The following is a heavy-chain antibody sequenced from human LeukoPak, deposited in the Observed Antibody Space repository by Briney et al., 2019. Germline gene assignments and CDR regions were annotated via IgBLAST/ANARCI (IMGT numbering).Heavy chain of an antibody. V-gene: IGHV3-49*04. CDR1: GFTLGDYA. CDR3: TRDVGLDSGSYLGSLFDY. D-gene: IGHD3-10*01. J-gene: IGHJ4*02. CDR2: IRSKAYGGTT. Sequence: GGSLRLSCTASGFTLGDYAMGWVRQAPGKGLEWVGFIRSKAYGGTTEYAASVKGRFTISRDDSKSIAYLQMNSLKTEDTAVYYCTRDVGLDSGSYLGSLFDYWGQGTLVTVSS.